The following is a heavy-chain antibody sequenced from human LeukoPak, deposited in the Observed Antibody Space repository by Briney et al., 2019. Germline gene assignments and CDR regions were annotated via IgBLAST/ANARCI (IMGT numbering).Heavy chain of an antibody. CDR3: ASLISGSKYFDL. CDR2: IYYSGST. J-gene: IGHJ2*01. V-gene: IGHV4-59*08. Sequence: SETLSLTCTVSGGSISSYYWSWIRQPPGKGLEWIGYIYYSGSTNYNPSLKSRVTISVDTSKNQFSLKLSSVTAADTAVYYCASLISGSKYFDLWGRGTLVTVSS. D-gene: IGHD1-26*01. CDR1: GGSISSYY.